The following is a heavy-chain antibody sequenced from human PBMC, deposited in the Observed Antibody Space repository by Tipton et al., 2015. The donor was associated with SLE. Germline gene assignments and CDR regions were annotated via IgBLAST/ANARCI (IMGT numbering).Heavy chain of an antibody. CDR2: ISWNSGSI. V-gene: IGHV3-9*01. CDR3: AKDSITGTTLDY. CDR1: GFTFDDYA. D-gene: IGHD1-7*01. Sequence: SLRLSCAASGFTFDDYAMHWARQAPGKGLEWVSGISWNSGSIGYADSVKGRFTISRDNAKNSLYLQMNSLRAEDTALYYCAKDSITGTTLDYWGQGTLVTVSS. J-gene: IGHJ4*02.